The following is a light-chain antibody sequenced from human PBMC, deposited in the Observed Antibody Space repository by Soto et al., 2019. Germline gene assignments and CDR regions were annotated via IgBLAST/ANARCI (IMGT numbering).Light chain of an antibody. J-gene: IGLJ2*01. CDR2: LNSDGSH. Sequence: QLVLTQSPSASASLGASDKLTCTLRSGHSSYAIAWHQQPPEKGPRYLMKLNSDGSHSKGDGIPDRFSSSSSGAERYLTISSLQSEDEADYYCQTWGTGIHVVFGGGTKVTVL. CDR3: QTWGTGIHVV. CDR1: SGHSSYA. V-gene: IGLV4-69*01.